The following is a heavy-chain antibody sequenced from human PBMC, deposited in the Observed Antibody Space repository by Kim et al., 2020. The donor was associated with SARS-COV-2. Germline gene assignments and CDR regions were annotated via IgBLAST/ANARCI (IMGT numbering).Heavy chain of an antibody. D-gene: IGHD1-26*01. J-gene: IGHJ4*02. CDR3: AKGWGMDN. Sequence: GGSLRLSCEASGFTFSTHYMSWVRQAPGKGLEWVANIKEDASDESYADTVKGRFTISRDNARNSLYLQMNNLRVEDTAVYYCAKGWGMDNWCQATLVTVS. CDR1: GFTFSTHY. V-gene: IGHV3-7*01. CDR2: IKEDASDE.